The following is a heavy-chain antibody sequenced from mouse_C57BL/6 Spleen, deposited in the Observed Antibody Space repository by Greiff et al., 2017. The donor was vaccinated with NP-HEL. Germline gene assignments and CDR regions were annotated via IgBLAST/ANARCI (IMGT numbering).Heavy chain of an antibody. V-gene: IGHV3-6*01. J-gene: IGHJ3*01. D-gene: IGHD1-1*01. CDR1: GYSITSGYY. Sequence: ESGPGLVKPSQSQSLTCSVTGYSITSGYYWNWIRQFPGNKLEWMGYISYDGSNNYNPSLKNRISITRDTSKNQFFLKLNSVTTEDTATYYCARVEDYYWFAYWGQGTLVTVSA. CDR2: ISYDGSN. CDR3: ARVEDYYWFAY.